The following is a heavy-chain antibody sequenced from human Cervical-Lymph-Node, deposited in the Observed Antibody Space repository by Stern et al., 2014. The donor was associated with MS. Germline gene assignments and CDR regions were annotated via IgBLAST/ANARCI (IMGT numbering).Heavy chain of an antibody. CDR1: GFTFSHYG. CDR3: AKDRGYCSGGSCYSPFYGMDV. J-gene: IGHJ6*02. D-gene: IGHD2-15*01. Sequence: DQLVESGGGVVQPGRSLRLSCEVSGFTFSHYGMHWVRQAPGKGLEWVAGISDDGRNKYYAESVKGRFTSSRDNSKNTLYLQMNSLRAEDTAVYYCAKDRGYCSGGSCYSPFYGMDVWGQGTTVTVSS. CDR2: ISDDGRNK. V-gene: IGHV3-30*18.